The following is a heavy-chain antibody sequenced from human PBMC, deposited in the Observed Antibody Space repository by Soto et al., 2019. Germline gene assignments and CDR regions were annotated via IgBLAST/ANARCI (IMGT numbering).Heavy chain of an antibody. CDR2: ISYDGSNK. J-gene: IGHJ3*02. Sequence: GGSLRLSCSASGFTFSSYAMHWVRQAPGKWLEWVAVISYDGSNKYYSDSVKGRFTISRDNSKNTLYLQMNSLRAEDTAVYYCARDPEVVVITFGDAFDIWGQGTMVTVSS. CDR3: ARDPEVVVITFGDAFDI. CDR1: GFTFSSYA. D-gene: IGHD3-22*01. V-gene: IGHV3-30-3*01.